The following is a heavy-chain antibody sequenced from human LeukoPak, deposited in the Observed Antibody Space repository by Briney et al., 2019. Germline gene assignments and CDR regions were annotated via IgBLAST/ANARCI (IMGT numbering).Heavy chain of an antibody. CDR2: MNPNSGNT. V-gene: IGHV1-8*01. D-gene: IGHD3-10*01. CDR1: GYTFTSYD. J-gene: IGHJ5*02. Sequence: ASVKVSCKASGYTFTSYDINWVRQATGQGLEWMGWMNPNSGNTGYAQKFQGRVTMTRNTSISTAYMELSSLRSEDTALYYCARDLTMVRGARYRPYNWFGPWGQGTLVTVSS. CDR3: ARDLTMVRGARYRPYNWFGP.